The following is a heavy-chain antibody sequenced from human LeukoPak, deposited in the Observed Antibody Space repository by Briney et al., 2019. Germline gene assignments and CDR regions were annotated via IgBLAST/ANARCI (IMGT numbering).Heavy chain of an antibody. V-gene: IGHV3-23*01. J-gene: IGHJ4*02. CDR3: ARYCGAASCVSGFDY. CDR1: GFTFGSYV. D-gene: IGHD2-15*01. CDR2: ISGDGGT. Sequence: GGSLRLSCAASGFTFGSYVMSWVRQAPGKGPEWVSAISGDGGTYYADSVKARFTISRDNSKNTLYLQMNSLGGEDTALYSWARYCGAASCVSGFDYWGQGTLVTVAS.